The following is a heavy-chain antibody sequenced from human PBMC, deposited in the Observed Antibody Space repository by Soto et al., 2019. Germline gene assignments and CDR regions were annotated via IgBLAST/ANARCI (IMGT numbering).Heavy chain of an antibody. J-gene: IGHJ6*02. D-gene: IGHD5-12*01. Sequence: GGSLRLSCAASGFTFSSYGMHWVRQAPGKGLEWVAVISYDGSNKYYADSVKGRFTISRDNSKNTLYLQMNSLRAEDTAVYYCAKDLKDIVATIFGYGPRLYGMDVWGQGTTVTVSS. V-gene: IGHV3-30*18. CDR2: ISYDGSNK. CDR3: AKDLKDIVATIFGYGPRLYGMDV. CDR1: GFTFSSYG.